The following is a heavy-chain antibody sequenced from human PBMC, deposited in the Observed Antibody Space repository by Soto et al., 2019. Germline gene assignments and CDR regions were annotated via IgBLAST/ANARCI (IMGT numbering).Heavy chain of an antibody. Sequence: ASVKVSCKASGYMFSSYVMHWVRQAPGQRLEWMGWINAGNGHTEYSQKFQGRVTIKSDTSANTAYLELRSLRFEDTAVYFCARECSGANCYVGAFDFWGQGTKVTVSS. CDR3: ARECSGANCYVGAFDF. V-gene: IGHV1-3*01. CDR1: GYMFSSYV. J-gene: IGHJ3*01. CDR2: INAGNGHT. D-gene: IGHD2-15*01.